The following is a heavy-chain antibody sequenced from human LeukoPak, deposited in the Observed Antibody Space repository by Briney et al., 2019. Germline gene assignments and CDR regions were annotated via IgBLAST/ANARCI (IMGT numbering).Heavy chain of an antibody. V-gene: IGHV1-8*01. CDR1: GYTFTTHD. CDR2: MSPNSGDT. CDR3: VRTPPNWGFDY. Sequence: ASVKVSCKASGYTFTTHDINWVRQATGQGLEWLGWMSPNSGDTGYAQKFQGRVTMTSDSPISTAYMELSSLRSEDKAIYYCVRTPPNWGFDYWGQGTLVTVSS. D-gene: IGHD7-27*01. J-gene: IGHJ4*02.